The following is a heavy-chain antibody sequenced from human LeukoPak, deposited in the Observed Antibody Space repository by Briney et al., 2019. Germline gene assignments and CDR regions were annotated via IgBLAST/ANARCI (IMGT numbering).Heavy chain of an antibody. Sequence: GGSLRLSCAASGFTFSSYAMHWVRQAPGKGLEWVAVISYDGSNKYYADSVKGRFTISRDNSKNTLYLQMNSLRAEDTAVYYCARAYSRLITIFGVGNCALDIWGQGTMVTVSS. CDR1: GFTFSSYA. J-gene: IGHJ3*02. V-gene: IGHV3-30-3*01. D-gene: IGHD3-3*01. CDR2: ISYDGSNK. CDR3: ARAYSRLITIFGVGNCALDI.